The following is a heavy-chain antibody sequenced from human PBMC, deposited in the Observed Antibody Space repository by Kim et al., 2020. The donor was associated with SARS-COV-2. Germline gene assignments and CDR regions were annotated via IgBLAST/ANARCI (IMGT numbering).Heavy chain of an antibody. Sequence: SETLSLTCTVSGGSISSSSYYWGWIRQPPGKGLEWIGSIYYSGSTYYNPSLKSRVTISVDTSKNQFSLKLSSVTAADTAVYYCARETANWNYPFDYWGQGTLVTVSS. D-gene: IGHD1-7*01. CDR3: ARETANWNYPFDY. J-gene: IGHJ4*02. V-gene: IGHV4-39*07. CDR1: GGSISSSSYY. CDR2: IYYSGST.